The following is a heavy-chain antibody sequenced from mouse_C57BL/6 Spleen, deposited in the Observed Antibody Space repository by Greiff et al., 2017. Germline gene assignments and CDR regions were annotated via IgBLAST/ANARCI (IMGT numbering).Heavy chain of an antibody. V-gene: IGHV1-18*01. CDR1: GYTFTDYN. CDR2: INPNNGGT. D-gene: IGHD6-5*01. Sequence: VQLQQSGPELVKPGASVKIPCKASGYTFTDYNMDWVKQSHGKSLEWIGDINPNNGGTIYNQKFKGKATLTVDKSSSTAYMELRSLTSEDTAVYYCARPRLWGYAMDYWGQGTSVTVSS. CDR3: ARPRLWGYAMDY. J-gene: IGHJ4*01.